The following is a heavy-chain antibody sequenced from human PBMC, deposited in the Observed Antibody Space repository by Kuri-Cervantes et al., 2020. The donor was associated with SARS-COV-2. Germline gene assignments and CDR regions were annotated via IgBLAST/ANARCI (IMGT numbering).Heavy chain of an antibody. D-gene: IGHD1-20*01. CDR3: ARRLYNWNDAGGRRFYYFDS. CDR2: VYYTGSS. J-gene: IGHJ4*02. V-gene: IGHV4-31*03. Sequence: LRLSCTVSGGSITSGGYYWSWMRRHPGKGLEWIGYVYYTGSSYYNPSLKSRVTISVDTSKNQFSLMLNSVTAADTAVYYCARRLYNWNDAGGRRFYYFDSWGQGILVTVSS. CDR1: GGSITSGGYY.